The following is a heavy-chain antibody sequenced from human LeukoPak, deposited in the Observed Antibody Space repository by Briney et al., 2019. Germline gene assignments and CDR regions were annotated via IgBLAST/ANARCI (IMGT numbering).Heavy chain of an antibody. D-gene: IGHD6-19*01. CDR3: ARGQWLDPVDY. CDR1: GFTFSSYA. V-gene: IGHV3-30-3*01. J-gene: IGHJ4*02. CDR2: ISYDGSNK. Sequence: GGSLGLSCAASGFTFSSYAMHWVRQAPGKGLEWVAVISYDGSNKYYADSVKGRFTISRDNSKNTLYLQMNSLRAEDTAVYYCARGQWLDPVDYWGQGTLVTVSS.